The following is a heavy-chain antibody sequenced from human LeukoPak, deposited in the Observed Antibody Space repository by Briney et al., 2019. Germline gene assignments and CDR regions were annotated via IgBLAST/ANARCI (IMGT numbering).Heavy chain of an antibody. CDR2: IKPDGSEK. V-gene: IGHV3-7*01. D-gene: IGHD3-16*01. J-gene: IGHJ4*02. CDR1: GFTFSNNW. CDR3: ASAYTYVRLGDH. Sequence: PGGSLRLSCAASGFTFSNNWMSWVRQTPGKGLEWVAKIKPDGSEKSYVDSVKGRFTISRDNAKNTLYLQMSGLRAEDTAVYYCASAYTYVRLGDHWGQGTLVTVSS.